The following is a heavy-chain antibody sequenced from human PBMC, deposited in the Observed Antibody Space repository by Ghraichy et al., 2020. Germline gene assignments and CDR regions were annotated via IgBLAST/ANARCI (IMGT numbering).Heavy chain of an antibody. V-gene: IGHV3-53*01. CDR1: EFTVTSNY. CDR3: ARDLAWGLGSYSSFYYGMDV. CDR2: IYSGGGT. J-gene: IGHJ6*02. Sequence: ETLSLTCAASEFTVTSNYMNWVRQAPGKGLEWVSVIYSGGGTYYADSVKGRFTISRDSSKNTLYLQMNSLRAEDTAVYYCARDLAWGLGSYSSFYYGMDVWGQGTTVTVSS. D-gene: IGHD3-10*01.